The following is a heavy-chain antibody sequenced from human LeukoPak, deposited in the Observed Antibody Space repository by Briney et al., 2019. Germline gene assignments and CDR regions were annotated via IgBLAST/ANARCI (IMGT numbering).Heavy chain of an antibody. CDR2: IYPGDSDT. Sequence: GESLKISCKGSGYSFTSYWIGWVRQMPGKGLEWMGIIYPGDSDTRYSPSFQGQVTISADKSISTAYLQWSSLKASDTAMYYCARRPLVGTISDAFDIWGQGTMVTVSS. CDR1: GYSFTSYW. V-gene: IGHV5-51*01. CDR3: ARRPLVGTISDAFDI. J-gene: IGHJ3*02. D-gene: IGHD1-26*01.